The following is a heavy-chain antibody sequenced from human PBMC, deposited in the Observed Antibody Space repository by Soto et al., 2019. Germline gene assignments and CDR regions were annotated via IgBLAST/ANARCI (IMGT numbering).Heavy chain of an antibody. V-gene: IGHV4-59*01. D-gene: IGHD3-10*01. CDR2: ISDTGTT. CDR1: GGSIDSYY. Sequence: SKTLSLTCSVFGGSIDSYYWSWTRQAPGKGLEWIGHISDTGTTTYNPSLKGRVTISVDTSNKRFSLRLTSVTEADTAVYFCARDRWTGRANWFGPWGPGILVTVSS. CDR3: ARDRWTGRANWFGP. J-gene: IGHJ5*02.